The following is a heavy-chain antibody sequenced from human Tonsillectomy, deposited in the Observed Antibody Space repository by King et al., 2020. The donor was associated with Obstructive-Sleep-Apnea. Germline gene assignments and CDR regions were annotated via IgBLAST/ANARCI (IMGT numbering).Heavy chain of an antibody. J-gene: IGHJ4*02. CDR1: GFTFSTYS. CDR3: ASRLGFDF. CDR2: ISSSSSTI. D-gene: IGHD3-9*01. V-gene: IGHV3-48*04. Sequence: VQLVESGGGLVQPGGSLRLSCAASGFTFSTYSMNWVRQAPGKGLEWVSYISSSSSTIYYADSVKGRFTISRDNAKNSLYLQMNSLRAEDTAVYYCASRLGFDFWGQGTLVTVSS.